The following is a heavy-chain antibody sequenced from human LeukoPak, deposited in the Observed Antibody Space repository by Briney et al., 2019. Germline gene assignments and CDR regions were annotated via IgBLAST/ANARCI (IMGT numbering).Heavy chain of an antibody. D-gene: IGHD5-12*01. CDR1: GVSFTSGGYY. Sequence: KPSETLSLTCTVSGVSFTSGGYYWTWLRQHPGKGLEWIGYIYHSGSAYYNPSLKSRVTMSVDTSKNQFSLKLSSVTAADTAVYYCARDRASGDIVLGYWGQGTLVTVSA. CDR2: IYHSGSA. CDR3: ARDRASGDIVLGY. J-gene: IGHJ4*02. V-gene: IGHV4-31*03.